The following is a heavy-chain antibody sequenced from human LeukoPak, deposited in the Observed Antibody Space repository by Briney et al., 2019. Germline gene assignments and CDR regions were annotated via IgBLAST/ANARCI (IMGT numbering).Heavy chain of an antibody. D-gene: IGHD4-17*01. J-gene: IGHJ5*02. CDR2: IIPIFGTA. Sequence: SVKVSCKASGGTFSSYAISWVRQAPGQGLEWVGGIIPIFGTANYAQKFQGRVTITADKSTSTAYMELSSLRSEDTAVYYCARGDGDYGRFDPWGQGTLVTVSS. CDR1: GGTFSSYA. V-gene: IGHV1-69*06. CDR3: ARGDGDYGRFDP.